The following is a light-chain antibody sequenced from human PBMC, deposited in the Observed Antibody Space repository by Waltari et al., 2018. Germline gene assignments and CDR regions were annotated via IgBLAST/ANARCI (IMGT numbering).Light chain of an antibody. V-gene: IGKV1-39*01. Sequence: DIQMTQSPSSLSASVGDRVTITCRASQSIRSYLNWYQQKPGKAPKLLIYTASSLQSGVPSRFSGSGSGTDFTLTISSLQPEDFATYYCQQSYSTPAFDQGTKVEIK. CDR3: QQSYSTPA. CDR2: TAS. J-gene: IGKJ1*01. CDR1: QSIRSY.